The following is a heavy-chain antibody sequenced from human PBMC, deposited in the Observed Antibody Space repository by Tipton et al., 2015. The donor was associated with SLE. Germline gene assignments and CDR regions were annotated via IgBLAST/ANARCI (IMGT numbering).Heavy chain of an antibody. CDR2: IIPIFGTA. CDR3: ARETRRERRGAYYLDY. CDR1: GGTFSSYA. D-gene: IGHD1-1*01. Sequence: QSGAEVKKPGSSVKVSCKASGGTFSSYAISWVRQAPGQGLEWMGGIIPIFGTANYAQKFQGRVTITADESTSTAYMELSSLRSEDTAVYYCARETRRERRGAYYLDYWGQGTLVTVSS. V-gene: IGHV1-69*01. J-gene: IGHJ4*02.